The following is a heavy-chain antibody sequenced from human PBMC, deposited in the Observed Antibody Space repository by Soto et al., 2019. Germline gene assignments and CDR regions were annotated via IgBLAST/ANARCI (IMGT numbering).Heavy chain of an antibody. CDR2: INPSGGST. J-gene: IGHJ5*02. Sequence: ASVKVSCKASGYTFTSYYMHWVRQAPGQGLEWMGIINPSGGSTSYAQKFQGRVTMTRDTSTSTVYMELSSLRSEDTAVYYCARHSLWFGELSESPWFDPWGQGTLVTVS. CDR1: GYTFTSYY. D-gene: IGHD3-10*01. CDR3: ARHSLWFGELSESPWFDP. V-gene: IGHV1-46*01.